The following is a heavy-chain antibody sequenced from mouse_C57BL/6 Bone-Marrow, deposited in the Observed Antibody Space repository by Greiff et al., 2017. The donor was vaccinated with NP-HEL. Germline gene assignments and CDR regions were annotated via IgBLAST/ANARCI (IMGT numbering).Heavy chain of an antibody. Sequence: EVKLVESGGGLVKPGGSLKLSCAASGFTFSDYGMHWVRQAPEKGLEWVAYISSGSSTIYYADTMKGRFTIYRDNAKNTLFLQMTSLRSEDTAMYYCARSGLNAMDYWGQGTSVTVSS. CDR2: ISSGSSTI. CDR3: ARSGLNAMDY. V-gene: IGHV5-17*01. J-gene: IGHJ4*01. CDR1: GFTFSDYG. D-gene: IGHD1-3*01.